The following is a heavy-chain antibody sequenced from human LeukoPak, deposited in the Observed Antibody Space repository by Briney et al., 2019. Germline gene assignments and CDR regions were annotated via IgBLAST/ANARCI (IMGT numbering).Heavy chain of an antibody. J-gene: IGHJ4*02. CDR1: GGSISSYY. V-gene: IGHV4-59*01. CDR2: ISYSGGT. D-gene: IGHD3-16*01. Sequence: SETLSLTCTVSGGSISSYYWSWIRQPPGKGLEWIGCISYSGGTNYNPSLKSRVTISVDTSQNQFSLKLSSVTAADTAVYYCGRGARYADYWGQGTLVTVSS. CDR3: GRGARYADY.